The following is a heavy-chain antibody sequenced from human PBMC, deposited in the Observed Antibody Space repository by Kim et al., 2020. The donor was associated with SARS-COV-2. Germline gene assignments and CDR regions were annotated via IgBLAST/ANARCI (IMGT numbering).Heavy chain of an antibody. J-gene: IGHJ4*02. V-gene: IGHV3-11*01. CDR1: GFIFSDYY. CDR2: ISSSGANI. CDR3: ARAIGTLGIGY. Sequence: GGSLRLSCSASGFIFSDYYMSWIRQTPGRGLEWISFISSSGANIYYADSVKGRFTISRDNAKNSLYLQLNNLAGDDTAIYYCARAIGTLGIGYWGLGTLVTVSS. D-gene: IGHD1-1*01.